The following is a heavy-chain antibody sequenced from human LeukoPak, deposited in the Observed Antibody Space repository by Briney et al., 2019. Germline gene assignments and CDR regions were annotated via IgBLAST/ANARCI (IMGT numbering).Heavy chain of an antibody. CDR1: GYTFTSYY. CDR3: ASSTMVRGVMLDY. Sequence: ASVKVSCKVSGYTFTSYYMHWVRQAPGQGLEWMGIINPSGGSTSYAQKFQGRVTMTRDTSTSTVYMELSSLRSEDTAVYYCASSTMVRGVMLDYWGQGTLVTVSS. V-gene: IGHV1-46*01. D-gene: IGHD3-10*01. J-gene: IGHJ4*02. CDR2: INPSGGST.